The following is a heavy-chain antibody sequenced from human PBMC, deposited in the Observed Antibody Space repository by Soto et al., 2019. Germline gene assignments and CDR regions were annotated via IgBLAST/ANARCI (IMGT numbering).Heavy chain of an antibody. CDR2: ISYDGSNK. CDR1: GFTFSSYA. V-gene: IGHV3-30-3*01. J-gene: IGHJ4*02. D-gene: IGHD6-13*01. Sequence: GGSLRLSCAASGFTFSSYAMHWVRQAPGKGLEWVAVISYDGSNKYYADSVKGRFTISRDNSKNTLYLQMNSLRAEDTAVYYCARVNAGTFSYWGQGTLVTVSS. CDR3: ARVNAGTFSY.